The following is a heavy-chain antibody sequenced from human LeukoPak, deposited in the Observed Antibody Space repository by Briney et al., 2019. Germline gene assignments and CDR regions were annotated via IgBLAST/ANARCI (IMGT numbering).Heavy chain of an antibody. D-gene: IGHD3-10*01. J-gene: IGHJ4*02. Sequence: SQTLSLTCTVSGGSITSYYWSWIRQPPGKGLEWIGYIYYSGSTKYKSSLKSRVTISVDTSKNQFSLKLSSVTAADTAVYYCARGKEVITMLRGLKPGYYFDYWGQGTLVTVSS. V-gene: IGHV4-59*01. CDR1: GGSITSYY. CDR2: IYYSGST. CDR3: ARGKEVITMLRGLKPGYYFDY.